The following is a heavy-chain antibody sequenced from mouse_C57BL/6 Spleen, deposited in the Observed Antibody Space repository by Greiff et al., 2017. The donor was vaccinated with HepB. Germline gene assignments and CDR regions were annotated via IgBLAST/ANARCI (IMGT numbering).Heavy chain of an antibody. CDR3: AYYYGSSPFDY. Sequence: VKLQESGAELARPGASVKLSCKASGYTFTSYGISWVKQRTGQGLEWIGEIYPRSGNTYYNEKFKGKATLTADKSSSTAYMELRSLTSEDSAVYFCAYYYGSSPFDYWGQGTTLTVSS. D-gene: IGHD1-1*01. CDR1: GYTFTSYG. V-gene: IGHV1-81*01. CDR2: IYPRSGNT. J-gene: IGHJ2*01.